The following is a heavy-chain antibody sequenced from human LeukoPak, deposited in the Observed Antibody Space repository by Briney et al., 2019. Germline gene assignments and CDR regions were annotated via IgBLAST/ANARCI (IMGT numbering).Heavy chain of an antibody. CDR1: GGTLSSYA. Sequence: GASVKVSCKASGGTLSSYAISWVRQAPGQGLEWMGGIIPIFGTANYAQKFQGRVTITADKSTSTAYMELSSLRSEDTAVYYCARNPRGYSGYDPDFQDSYYYYYMDVWGKGTTVTVSS. J-gene: IGHJ6*03. V-gene: IGHV1-69*06. CDR3: ARNPRGYSGYDPDFQDSYYYYYMDV. D-gene: IGHD5-12*01. CDR2: IIPIFGTA.